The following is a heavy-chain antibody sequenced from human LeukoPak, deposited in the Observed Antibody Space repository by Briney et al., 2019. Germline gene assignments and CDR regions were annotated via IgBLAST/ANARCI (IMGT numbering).Heavy chain of an antibody. J-gene: IGHJ4*02. Sequence: ASVKLSCKTSGYRFSDYYMHWVRQAPGQGLEWMGWVNSNSGGTHYAQKFEGRVTMTRDTSISTAYMELSRLKSDDTAVYYCARGYCSGGSCYHFESWGQGTLVTVSS. CDR3: ARGYCSGGSCYHFES. CDR1: GYRFSDYY. CDR2: VNSNSGGT. V-gene: IGHV1-2*02. D-gene: IGHD2-15*01.